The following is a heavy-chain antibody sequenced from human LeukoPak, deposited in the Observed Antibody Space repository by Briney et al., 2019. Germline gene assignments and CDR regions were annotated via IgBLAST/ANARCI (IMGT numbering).Heavy chain of an antibody. Sequence: SETLSLTCAVSGGSMSSYYWDWIWQPPGTGLECIGYIYDSGSTNYTPSLKSRVTISVDTSKNLFSLNLTSVTAADMAVYYCARQVGAMRFDYWGQGILGTVSS. V-gene: IGHV4-59*08. D-gene: IGHD1-26*01. CDR3: ARQVGAMRFDY. J-gene: IGHJ4*02. CDR2: IYDSGST. CDR1: GGSMSSYY.